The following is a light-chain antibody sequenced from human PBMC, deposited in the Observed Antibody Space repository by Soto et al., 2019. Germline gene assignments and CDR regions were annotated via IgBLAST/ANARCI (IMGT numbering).Light chain of an antibody. CDR3: SSFTSSSSYV. CDR2: HAS. J-gene: IGLJ1*01. CDR1: SSDVGAYNY. Sequence: QSVLTQPASVSGSPGQSITISCTGTSSDVGAYNYVSWYQQHPGRAPQLIIYHASNRPSGVSNRLSGSKSDNTASLTISGLQAEDEADYYCSSFTSSSSYVFGPGTKVTVL. V-gene: IGLV2-14*03.